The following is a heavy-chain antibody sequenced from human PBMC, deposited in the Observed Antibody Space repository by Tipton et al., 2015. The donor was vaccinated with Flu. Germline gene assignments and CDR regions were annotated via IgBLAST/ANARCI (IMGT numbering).Heavy chain of an antibody. J-gene: IGHJ6*02. V-gene: IGHV3-48*03. Sequence: SLRLSCVGSEFTFSSYQMNWVRQAPGKGLECISYISNTGTTIYYADSVKGRLTIPRDNAKNSLYLQMNSLRAEDTAVYYCARGKNVWRSSSYGMDVWGQGTSVTVSS. D-gene: IGHD3-16*01. CDR1: EFTFSSYQ. CDR3: ARGKNVWRSSSYGMDV. CDR2: ISNTGTTI.